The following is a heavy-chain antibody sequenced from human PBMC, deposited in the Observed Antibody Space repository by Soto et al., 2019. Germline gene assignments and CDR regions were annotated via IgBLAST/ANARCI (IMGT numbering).Heavy chain of an antibody. J-gene: IGHJ6*02. V-gene: IGHV3-43*01. Sequence: PGGSLRLSCATSGLTFDHYTMYWVRQVPGNGLEWVSLINWGGGSTYYSDSVKGRFTISRDNSKNSLYLQMNSLRSEDTALYYCAKDIGNTYNWNYQLSAMDVWGQGTTVTVSS. CDR3: AKDIGNTYNWNYQLSAMDV. CDR1: GLTFDHYT. D-gene: IGHD1-7*01. CDR2: INWGGGST.